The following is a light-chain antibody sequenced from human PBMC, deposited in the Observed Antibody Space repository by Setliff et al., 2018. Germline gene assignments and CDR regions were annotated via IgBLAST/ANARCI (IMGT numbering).Light chain of an antibody. CDR2: DVT. Sequence: QSALTQPRSVSGSPGQSVTISCTGTSSDVGAYNYVSWYQHHPGKVPKLMVYDVTKPPSGVPDRFSGSKSGNTASLTISGLQAEDEADYYCCSFAGTYYVFGSGTKVTVL. CDR3: CSFAGTYYV. V-gene: IGLV2-11*01. CDR1: SSDVGAYNY. J-gene: IGLJ1*01.